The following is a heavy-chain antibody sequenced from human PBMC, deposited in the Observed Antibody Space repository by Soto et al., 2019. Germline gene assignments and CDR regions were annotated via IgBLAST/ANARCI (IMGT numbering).Heavy chain of an antibody. V-gene: IGHV5-51*01. CDR2: IYPGDSDT. CDR1: GYSFTSYW. Sequence: PGESLKISCKGSGYSFTSYWIGWVRQMPGKGLEWMGIIYPGDSDTRYSPSFQGQVTISADKSISTAYLQWSSLKASDTAMYYCARPYYYDSSGIPQGDAFDIWGQGTMVTVSS. D-gene: IGHD3-22*01. CDR3: ARPYYYDSSGIPQGDAFDI. J-gene: IGHJ3*02.